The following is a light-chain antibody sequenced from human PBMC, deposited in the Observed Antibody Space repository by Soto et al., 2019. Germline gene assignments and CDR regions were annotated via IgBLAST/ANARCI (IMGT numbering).Light chain of an antibody. V-gene: IGKV3-20*01. Sequence: EIVLTQSPGTLSLSPGERATLSCRASQSVSSSFLAWYQQKPGQAPRLLIYGASSRATGIPDRFSGSGSGTDFTLTIRRLGPEDVAVYYCPQYGSSPRTFGGGTKVELK. CDR1: QSVSSSF. CDR2: GAS. CDR3: PQYGSSPRT. J-gene: IGKJ4*01.